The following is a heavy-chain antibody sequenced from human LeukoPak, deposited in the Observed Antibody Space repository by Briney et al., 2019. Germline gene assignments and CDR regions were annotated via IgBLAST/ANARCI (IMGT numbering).Heavy chain of an antibody. J-gene: IGHJ4*02. D-gene: IGHD1-26*01. Sequence: GGSLRLSCAVSGFIFSNYDMNWVRQAPGKGPEWISYISSGTIYYADSVKGRFTISRDNAKNSLYLQMNSLRVEDTAVYYCAREGSGSYPFDYWGQGTLVTVSS. CDR1: GFIFSNYD. CDR2: ISSGTI. CDR3: AREGSGSYPFDY. V-gene: IGHV3-48*01.